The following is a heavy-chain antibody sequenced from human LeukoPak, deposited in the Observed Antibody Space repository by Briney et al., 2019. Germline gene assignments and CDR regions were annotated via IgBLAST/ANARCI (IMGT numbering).Heavy chain of an antibody. CDR1: GGTFSSYA. Sequence: SVKVSCKASGGTFSSYAISWVRQAPGQGLEWMGGIIPIFGTANYAQKFQGRVTITADESTSTAYMELSSLRSEDTAVYYCASRSYSGGFRYYYYGMDVWGQGTTVTVSS. V-gene: IGHV1-69*13. CDR2: IIPIFGTA. J-gene: IGHJ6*02. D-gene: IGHD2-15*01. CDR3: ASRSYSGGFRYYYYGMDV.